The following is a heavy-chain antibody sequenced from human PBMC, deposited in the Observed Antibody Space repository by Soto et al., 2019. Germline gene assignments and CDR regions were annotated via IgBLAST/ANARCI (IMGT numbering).Heavy chain of an antibody. CDR1: GGTFSSYT. CDR2: IIPILGIA. D-gene: IGHD3-16*02. CDR3: ARGHMITFGGVITDNWFDP. V-gene: IGHV1-69*02. Sequence: ASVKVSCKASGGTFSSYTISWVRQAPGQGLEWMGRIIPILGIANYAQKFQGRVTITADKSTSTAYMELSSLRSEDTAVYYCARGHMITFGGVITDNWFDPWGQGTLVTVSS. J-gene: IGHJ5*02.